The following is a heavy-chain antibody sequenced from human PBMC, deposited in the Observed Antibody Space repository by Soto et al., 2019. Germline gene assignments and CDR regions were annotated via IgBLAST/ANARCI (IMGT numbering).Heavy chain of an antibody. CDR3: TGGTNAIRGVTMSLDAFDI. J-gene: IGHJ3*02. V-gene: IGHV4-34*02. CDR2: INHSGST. D-gene: IGHD3-10*01. CDR1: GGSFSAHY. Sequence: QEHLQQWGAGLLKPSETLSLTCGLYGGSFSAHYWTWIRQSPGKGLEWIGEINHSGSTNYNPSLKSRLPISVDTSKNQFSLMLSSMTAADTAVYYCTGGTNAIRGVTMSLDAFDIWGQGTVVTVSS.